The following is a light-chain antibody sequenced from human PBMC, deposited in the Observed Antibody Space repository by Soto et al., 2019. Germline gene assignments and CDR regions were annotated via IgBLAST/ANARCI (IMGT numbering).Light chain of an antibody. V-gene: IGKV3D-15*01. Sequence: EIVMTQSPGTLSLSPGETATLSCRASETVDTSSLGWYQQKPGRAPSLLIYSASRRARGIPDRFSASGFATEFTLTISSLQSEDFAVYYCQQYNNWPPMYTFGQGTKLEIK. CDR1: ETVDTS. CDR2: SAS. J-gene: IGKJ2*01. CDR3: QQYNNWPPMYT.